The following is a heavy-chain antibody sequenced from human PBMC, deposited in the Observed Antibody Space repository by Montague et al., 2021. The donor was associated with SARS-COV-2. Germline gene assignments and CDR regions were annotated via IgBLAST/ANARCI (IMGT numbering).Heavy chain of an antibody. CDR1: GGSISSSSYY. V-gene: IGHV4-39*07. Sequence: SETLSLTCTVSGGSISSSSYYWGWHRQPPGKGLEWIGSIYYSGSTYYNPSLKSRVTISVDTSKNQFSLKLSSVTAADTAVYYCASQVPDFWSGIDYWGQGTLVTVSS. CDR2: IYYSGST. J-gene: IGHJ4*02. CDR3: ASQVPDFWSGIDY. D-gene: IGHD3-3*01.